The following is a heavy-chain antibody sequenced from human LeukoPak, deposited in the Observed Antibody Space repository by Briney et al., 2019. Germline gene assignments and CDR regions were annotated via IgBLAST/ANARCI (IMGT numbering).Heavy chain of an antibody. CDR1: GFTFSSYE. J-gene: IGHJ6*02. CDR3: ARVRSGLHMDV. D-gene: IGHD2-15*01. CDR2: ISSRGSTI. Sequence: GGSLRLSCAVSGFTFSSYEMNWVRQAPGKGLEWVSYISSRGSTIYYVDSVKGRFTISRDNAKNSLYLQMNSLRAEDTALYYCARVRSGLHMDVWGQGTTVTVSS. V-gene: IGHV3-48*03.